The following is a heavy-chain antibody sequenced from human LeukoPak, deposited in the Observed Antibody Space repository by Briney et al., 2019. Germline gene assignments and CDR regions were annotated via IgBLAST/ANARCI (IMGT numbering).Heavy chain of an antibody. J-gene: IGHJ4*02. Sequence: GGSLRLSCAASGFTVSNNYMSWVRQAPGKGLEWVSVIYSGGSTYYADSVKGRFTISRDNSKNTLYLQMNSLRAEDTAVYYCAGENDYGDYGWHYWGQGTLVTVSS. CDR3: AGENDYGDYGWHY. CDR1: GFTVSNNY. V-gene: IGHV3-53*01. CDR2: IYSGGST. D-gene: IGHD4-17*01.